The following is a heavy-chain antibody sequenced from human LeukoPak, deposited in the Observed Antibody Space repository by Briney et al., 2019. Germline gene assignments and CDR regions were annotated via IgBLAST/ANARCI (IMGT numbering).Heavy chain of an antibody. J-gene: IGHJ4*02. CDR1: GGSISSSSYY. CDR3: ARHDYGSGWYRGGGFDY. V-gene: IGHV4-39*01. Sequence: PGETLSLTCTVSGGSISSSSYYWGWLRQPPGKGLEWIVSRCYSGSTYDNPSHKRRATISVDTHKTQFSLKLSPVTAATTAVYHCARHDYGSGWYRGGGFDYWGQGTLVTVSS. CDR2: RCYSGST. D-gene: IGHD6-19*01.